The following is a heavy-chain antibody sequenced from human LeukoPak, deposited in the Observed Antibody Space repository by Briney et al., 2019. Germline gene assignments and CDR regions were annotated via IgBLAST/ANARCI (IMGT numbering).Heavy chain of an antibody. J-gene: IGHJ4*02. CDR3: ARGPVRDCSNY. CDR1: GGSISGGVYY. CDR2: ICHSGIS. D-gene: IGHD4-11*01. V-gene: IGHV4-31*03. Sequence: SSETLSLTCTVSGGSISGGVYYWSWIRQHPGKGLEWIGYICHSGISYYNPSLKSRLSISLDTSKNQFSLRLSSVTAADTAVYFCARGPVRDCSNYWGQGTLVTVSS.